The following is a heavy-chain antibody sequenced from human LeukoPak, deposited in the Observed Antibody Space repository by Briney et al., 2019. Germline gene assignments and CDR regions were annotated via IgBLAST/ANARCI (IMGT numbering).Heavy chain of an antibody. CDR3: AKARRGHCGGDCYSALDY. V-gene: IGHV3-23*01. CDR2: VSPSGGST. J-gene: IGHJ4*02. D-gene: IGHD2-21*02. Sequence: PGGSLRLSCAASGFTFSSYAMSWVRQAPGKGLEWVSAVSPSGGSTYYADSVKGRFTISRDNSKNTLYLQMNSLRAEDTAVYYCAKARRGHCGGDCYSALDYWGQGTLVTVSS. CDR1: GFTFSSYA.